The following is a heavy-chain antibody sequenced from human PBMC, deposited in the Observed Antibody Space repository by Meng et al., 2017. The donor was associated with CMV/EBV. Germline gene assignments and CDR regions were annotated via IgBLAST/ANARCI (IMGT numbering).Heavy chain of an antibody. J-gene: IGHJ4*02. CDR3: ARVWDSGWDY. D-gene: IGHD3-22*01. Sequence: QVQPPEWGAVLLTPSETLSRTCAVYGGSFSGYYWSWLRQPPGKGLEWIGEINHSGSTNYYPSLKSRVTISVDTSKNQFSLKLSSVTAADTAVYYCARVWDSGWDYWGQGTLVTVSS. CDR1: GGSFSGYY. CDR2: INHSGST. V-gene: IGHV4-34*01.